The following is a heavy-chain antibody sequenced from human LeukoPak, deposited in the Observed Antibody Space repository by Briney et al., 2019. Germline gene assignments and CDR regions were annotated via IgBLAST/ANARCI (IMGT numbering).Heavy chain of an antibody. V-gene: IGHV4-30-4*01. Sequence: PSQTLSLTCTVSGGSISSGDYYWSWIRQPPGKGLEWIGYIYYSGSTYYNPSLKSRVTISVDTSKNQFSLKLSSVTAADTAVYYCARYSIRYLFSLSYWGQGTLVTVSS. CDR3: ARYSIRYLFSLSY. CDR2: IYYSGST. CDR1: GGSISSGDYY. D-gene: IGHD3-9*01. J-gene: IGHJ4*02.